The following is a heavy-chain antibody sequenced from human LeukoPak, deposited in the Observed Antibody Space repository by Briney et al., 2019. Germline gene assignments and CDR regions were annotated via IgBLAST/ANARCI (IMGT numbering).Heavy chain of an antibody. CDR2: ISGNNDNP. J-gene: IGHJ4*02. Sequence: ASVKVSCKASGYSFSNFGISWVRQAPGQGLEWMGWISGNNDNPNYGQKFQGRLTVTTDSSTNTAYMELRNLRSDDTAVYYCARDGTSTDDYWGQGTLVTVSS. CDR1: GYSFSNFG. CDR3: ARDGTSTDDY. D-gene: IGHD2-2*01. V-gene: IGHV1-18*01.